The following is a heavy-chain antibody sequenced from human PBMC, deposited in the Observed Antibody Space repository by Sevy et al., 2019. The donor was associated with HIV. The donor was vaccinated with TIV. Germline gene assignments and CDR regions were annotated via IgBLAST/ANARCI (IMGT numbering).Heavy chain of an antibody. Sequence: GGPLRLSCAASGFTFSSYAMSWVRQAPGKGLEWVSAISGSGGSTYYADSVKGRFTISRDNSKNTLYLQMNSLRAEDTAVYYCAGSYSSRGHAFDIWGQGTMVTVSS. CDR3: AGSYSSRGHAFDI. J-gene: IGHJ3*02. CDR2: ISGSGGST. D-gene: IGHD6-13*01. V-gene: IGHV3-23*01. CDR1: GFTFSSYA.